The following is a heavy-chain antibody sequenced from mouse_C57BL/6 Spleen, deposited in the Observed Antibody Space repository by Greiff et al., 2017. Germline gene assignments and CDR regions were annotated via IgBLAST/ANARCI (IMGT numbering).Heavy chain of an antibody. CDR2: INPGSGGT. V-gene: IGHV1-54*01. D-gene: IGHD3-2*02. CDR3: ARTAQASMDY. J-gene: IGHJ4*01. Sequence: QVQLQQSGAELVRPGTSVKVSCKASGYAFTNYLIEWVKQRPGQGLEWIGVINPGSGGTNYNEKFKGKATLTADKSSSTAYMQLSSLTSEDSAVYFCARTAQASMDYWGQGTSGTVSS. CDR1: GYAFTNYL.